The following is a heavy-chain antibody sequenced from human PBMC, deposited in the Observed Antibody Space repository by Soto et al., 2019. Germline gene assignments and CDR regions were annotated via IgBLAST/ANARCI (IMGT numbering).Heavy chain of an antibody. CDR2: ISGSGGST. Sequence: PGGSLRVSCAVSGVTISSHGMSCFLQAPGKGLEWVSAISGSGGSTYYADSVKGRFTISRDNSKNTLYLQMNSLRAEDTAVYYCAKAGLGYQLLYPWFDPWGQGTLVTVSS. CDR3: AKAGLGYQLLYPWFDP. J-gene: IGHJ5*02. V-gene: IGHV3-23*01. CDR1: GVTISSHG. D-gene: IGHD2-2*02.